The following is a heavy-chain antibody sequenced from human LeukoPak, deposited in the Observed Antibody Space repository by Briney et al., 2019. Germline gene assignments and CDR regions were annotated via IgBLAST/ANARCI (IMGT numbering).Heavy chain of an antibody. J-gene: IGHJ5*02. D-gene: IGHD3-22*01. CDR2: IYTSGST. Sequence: ASETLSLTCTVPGGSISSYYWSWIRQPAGKGLEWIGRIYTSGSTNYNPSLKSRVTMSVDTSKNQFSLKLSSVTAADTAVYYCARDYYDSSGYTENWFDPWGQGTLVTVSS. V-gene: IGHV4-4*07. CDR1: GGSISSYY. CDR3: ARDYYDSSGYTENWFDP.